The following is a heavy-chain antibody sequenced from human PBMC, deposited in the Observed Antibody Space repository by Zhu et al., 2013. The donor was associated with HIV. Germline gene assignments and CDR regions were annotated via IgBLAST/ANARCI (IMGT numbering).Heavy chain of an antibody. CDR3: ARGRAEGCSSTSCYASIDY. J-gene: IGHJ4*02. Sequence: QVQLQQWGAGLLKPSETLSLTCAVYGGSFSGYYWSWIRQPPGKGLEWIGEINHSGSTNYNPSLKSRVTISVDTSKNQFSLKLSSVTAADTAVYYCARGRAEGCSSTSCYASIDYWGQGTLVTVSS. CDR1: GGSFSGYY. D-gene: IGHD2-2*01. V-gene: IGHV4-34*01. CDR2: INHSGST.